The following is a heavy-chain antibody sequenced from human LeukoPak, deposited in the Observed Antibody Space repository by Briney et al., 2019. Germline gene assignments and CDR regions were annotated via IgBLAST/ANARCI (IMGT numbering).Heavy chain of an antibody. Sequence: GASVKVSCKASGYTFTTYNINWVRQAPGQGLEWMGGIIPIFGTANYAQKFQGRVTITADKSTSTAYMELSSLRSEDTAVYYCASAAGTAYYFDYWGQGTLVTVSS. D-gene: IGHD6-13*01. V-gene: IGHV1-69*06. CDR1: GYTFTTYN. CDR3: ASAAGTAYYFDY. CDR2: IIPIFGTA. J-gene: IGHJ4*02.